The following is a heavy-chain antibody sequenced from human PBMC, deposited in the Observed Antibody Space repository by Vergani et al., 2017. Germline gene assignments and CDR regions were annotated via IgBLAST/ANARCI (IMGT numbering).Heavy chain of an antibody. J-gene: IGHJ6*03. CDR2: IIPILGIA. CDR3: ARGGYCSGGSCTYYYYYMDV. V-gene: IGHV1-69*04. D-gene: IGHD2-15*01. Sequence: QVQLVQSGAEVKKPGSSVKVSCKASGGTFSSYAISWVRQAPGQGLEWMGRIIPILGIANYAQKFQGRVTITADKSTSTAYMELSSLRSEDTAVYYCARGGYCSGGSCTYYYYYMDVWGKGTMVTVSS. CDR1: GGTFSSYA.